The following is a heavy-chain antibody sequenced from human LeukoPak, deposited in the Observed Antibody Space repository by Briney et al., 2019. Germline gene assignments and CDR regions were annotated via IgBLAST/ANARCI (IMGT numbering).Heavy chain of an antibody. CDR1: GFTFSSYS. D-gene: IGHD3-22*01. Sequence: GGSLRLSCAASGFTFSSYSMNWVRQAPGKGLEWVSTISSSSSYIFYADSVKGRFTISRDNAKNSLYLQMNSLRAEDTAVYYCARDYYDSSGYYHGDYWGQGTLVTVSS. CDR2: ISSSSSYI. CDR3: ARDYYDSSGYYHGDY. V-gene: IGHV3-21*01. J-gene: IGHJ4*02.